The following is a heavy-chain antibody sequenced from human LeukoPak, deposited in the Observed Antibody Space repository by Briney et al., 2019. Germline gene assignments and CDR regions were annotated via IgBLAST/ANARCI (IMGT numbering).Heavy chain of an antibody. J-gene: IGHJ6*02. CDR3: ARADENCGGDCYPDYYGMDV. Sequence: ASVKVSCKASGYTFTSYYMHWVRQAPGQGLEWMGWINPNSGGTNYAQKFQGWVTMTRDTSISTAYMELSRLRSDDTAVYYCARADENCGGDCYPDYYGMDVWGQGTTVTVSS. CDR2: INPNSGGT. D-gene: IGHD2-21*02. CDR1: GYTFTSYY. V-gene: IGHV1-2*04.